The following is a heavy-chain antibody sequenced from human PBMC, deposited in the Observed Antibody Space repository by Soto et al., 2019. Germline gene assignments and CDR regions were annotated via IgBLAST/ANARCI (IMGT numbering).Heavy chain of an antibody. CDR1: GFTFSNFA. V-gene: IGHV3-23*01. J-gene: IGHJ4*02. CDR2: ISASGDGT. Sequence: PGGSLRLSCAASGFTFSNFAMIWVRQAPGKGLEWVLGISASGDGTHYADSVKGRFTISRDNSKNTLNLQMNNVRAEDTAVYYCAKPAYSSTDYWGEGTLVTVSS. D-gene: IGHD6-13*01. CDR3: AKPAYSSTDY.